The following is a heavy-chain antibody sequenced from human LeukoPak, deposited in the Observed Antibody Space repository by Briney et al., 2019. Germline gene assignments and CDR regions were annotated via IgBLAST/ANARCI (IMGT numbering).Heavy chain of an antibody. D-gene: IGHD2-15*01. V-gene: IGHV3-11*01. Sequence: PGGSLRLSCAASGFTFSDDYMSWIRQAPGKGLEWVSYISSSGSTICYADSVKGRFTISRDNAKNSLYLQMNSLRAEDTAVYYCARGVYGYCSGGSCHPLQFDYWGQGTLVTVSS. CDR1: GFTFSDDY. CDR3: ARGVYGYCSGGSCHPLQFDY. J-gene: IGHJ4*02. CDR2: ISSSGSTI.